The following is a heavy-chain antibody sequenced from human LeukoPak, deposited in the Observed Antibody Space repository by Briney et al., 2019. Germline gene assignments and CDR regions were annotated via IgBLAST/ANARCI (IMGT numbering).Heavy chain of an antibody. CDR2: INTNTGNP. Sequence: GASVKVSCKASGYTFTSYAMNWVRQAPGQGLEWMGWINTNTGNPTYAQGFTGRFVFSLDTSVSTAYLEISSLKAEDTAVYYCARDLEFSGYSYGYYLGYWGQGTLVTVSS. CDR3: ARDLEFSGYSYGYYLGY. V-gene: IGHV7-4-1*02. CDR1: GYTFTSYA. J-gene: IGHJ4*02. D-gene: IGHD5-18*01.